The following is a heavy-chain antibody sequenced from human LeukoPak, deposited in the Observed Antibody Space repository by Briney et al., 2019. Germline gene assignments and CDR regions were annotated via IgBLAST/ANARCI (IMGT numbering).Heavy chain of an antibody. D-gene: IGHD6-13*01. CDR3: ARGVYSSSWYVSYYYYGMDV. CDR2: IHNDGNT. CDR1: GFVVSSNY. J-gene: IGHJ6*02. Sequence: GGSLRLSCAASGFVVSSNYMNWVRQAPGKGLEWVSFIHNDGNTFYADSVKGRFTISKDNSKNTVYLQMNSLRIEDTAVYYCARGVYSSSWYVSYYYYGMDVWGQGTTVTVSS. V-gene: IGHV3-53*01.